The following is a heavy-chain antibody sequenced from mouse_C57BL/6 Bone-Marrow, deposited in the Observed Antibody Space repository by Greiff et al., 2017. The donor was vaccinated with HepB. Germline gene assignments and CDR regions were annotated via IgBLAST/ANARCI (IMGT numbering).Heavy chain of an antibody. D-gene: IGHD2-4*01. CDR3: ARTITTYYYAMDY. CDR1: GFTFSDYG. J-gene: IGHJ4*01. Sequence: EVKLMESGGGLVKPGGSLKLSCAASGFTFSDYGMHWVRQAPEKGLEWVAYISSGSSTIYYADTVKGRFTISRDNAKNTLFLQMTSLRSEDTAMYYCARTITTYYYAMDYWGQGTSVTVSS. V-gene: IGHV5-17*01. CDR2: ISSGSSTI.